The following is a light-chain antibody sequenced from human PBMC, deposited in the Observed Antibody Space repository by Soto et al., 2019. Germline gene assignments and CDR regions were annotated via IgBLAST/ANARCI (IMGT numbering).Light chain of an antibody. CDR2: DAS. CDR1: QSISNY. Sequence: DIQMTQSPSSLSASVGDRVTITFRASQSISNYLNWYQQKPGKAPKLLIYDASNLETGVPSRFSGSGSGTDFTFTISSLQPEDIATYYCQQYDNLITFGQGRRLEIK. J-gene: IGKJ5*01. V-gene: IGKV1-33*01. CDR3: QQYDNLIT.